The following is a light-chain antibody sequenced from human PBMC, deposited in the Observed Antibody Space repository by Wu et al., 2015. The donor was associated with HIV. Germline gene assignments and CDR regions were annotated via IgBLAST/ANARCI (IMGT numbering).Light chain of an antibody. Sequence: EIVLRQFPSTQSLSPGERALFSCRASQRLSSRSLAWYQQKRGQPPRLLISGASIRATGIPDKFSGAGAGTDFSLIISTLEPEDFAVYYCQQYGSSPITFGQGTRLENK. V-gene: IGKV3-20*01. CDR2: GAS. J-gene: IGKJ5*01. CDR1: QRLSSRS. CDR3: QQYGSSPIT.